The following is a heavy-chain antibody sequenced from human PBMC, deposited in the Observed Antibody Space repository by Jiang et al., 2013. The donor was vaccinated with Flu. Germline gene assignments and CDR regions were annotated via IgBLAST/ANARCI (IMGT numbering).Heavy chain of an antibody. CDR2: AVYRGNT. V-gene: IGHV4-39*01. D-gene: IGHD6-19*01. J-gene: IGHJ4*02. Sequence: SLTCTVSGGSINSAVYYWGWIRQPPGEGLEWIGNAVYRGNTYYNPSLKSRVTISIDISTNKFSLKLSSVTAADTAVYFCAKLYSSAFDSWGQGTLVTVSS. CDR1: GGSINSAVYY. CDR3: AKLYSSAFDS.